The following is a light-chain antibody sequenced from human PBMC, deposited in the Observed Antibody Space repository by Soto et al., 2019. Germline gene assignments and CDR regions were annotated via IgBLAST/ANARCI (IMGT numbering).Light chain of an antibody. V-gene: IGKV3-11*01. CDR3: QQRSNWPIT. Sequence: EIVLTQSPATLSLSPGERATLSCRASQSINSYLAWFRQKPGQAPRLLIYDASNRASGIPARISGSGSGTDFTLTISSGEPEDFAVYYCQQRSNWPITFGQGTRLEIK. CDR1: QSINSY. J-gene: IGKJ5*01. CDR2: DAS.